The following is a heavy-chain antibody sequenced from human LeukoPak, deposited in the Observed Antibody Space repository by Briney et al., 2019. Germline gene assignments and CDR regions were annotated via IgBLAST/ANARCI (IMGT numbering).Heavy chain of an antibody. J-gene: IGHJ4*02. CDR2: IYYSGST. CDR3: TRGGGWLIDF. CDR1: GGSVSSGSYY. D-gene: IGHD5-24*01. V-gene: IGHV4-61*01. Sequence: SETLSLTCTVSGGSVSSGSYYWRWIRQPPGKGLEWIGYIYYSGSTNYSPSPKSRVTISVDTSNNQFSLKLSSVTAADTAVYFCTRGGGWLIDFWGRGTLVTVSS.